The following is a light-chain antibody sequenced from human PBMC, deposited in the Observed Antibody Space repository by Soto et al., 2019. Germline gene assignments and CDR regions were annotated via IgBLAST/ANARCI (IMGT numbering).Light chain of an antibody. Sequence: DIQMTQSPSSLSASVGDRVTITCRASQSISSYLNWYQQKPGKAPKLLIYAASSLQSGVPSRFSGSGSGTDFTLTISSLQPEAFATYYCQQSYSTPRTFVQGTKLEIK. CDR2: AAS. V-gene: IGKV1-39*01. CDR1: QSISSY. J-gene: IGKJ2*02. CDR3: QQSYSTPRT.